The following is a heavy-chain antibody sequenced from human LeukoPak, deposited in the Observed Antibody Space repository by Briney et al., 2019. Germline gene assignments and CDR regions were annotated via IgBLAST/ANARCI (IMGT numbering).Heavy chain of an antibody. Sequence: PSETLSLTCSVSGVFITSNYWSWLRQPPGKGVEWLGYTHNSGAASYNPSLKSRSTMSLDTSNNQFSLKLSSVTAADTAVYYCARSSGHSYGDFDYWGQGNLVTVSS. D-gene: IGHD5-18*01. J-gene: IGHJ4*02. CDR3: ARSSGHSYGDFDY. CDR2: THNSGAA. V-gene: IGHV4-59*01. CDR1: GVFITSNY.